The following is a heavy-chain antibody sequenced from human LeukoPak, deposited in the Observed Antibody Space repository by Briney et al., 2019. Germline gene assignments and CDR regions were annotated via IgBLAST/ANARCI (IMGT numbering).Heavy chain of an antibody. Sequence: PGGSLRLSCTASGFTFGDYAMSWFRQAPGKGLEWVSSISVNGGTTYYADSVKGRFTISRDSSKNTLYLQMNSLRAEDTAVYYCVKGGGNVRRYFEYWGQGTLVTVSS. V-gene: IGHV3-23*01. CDR1: GFTFGDYA. CDR2: ISVNGGTT. J-gene: IGHJ4*02. CDR3: VKGGGNVRRYFEY. D-gene: IGHD4-23*01.